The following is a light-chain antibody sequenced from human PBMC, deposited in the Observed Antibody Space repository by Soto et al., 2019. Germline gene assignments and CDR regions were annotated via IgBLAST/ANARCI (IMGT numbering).Light chain of an antibody. CDR2: DAS. Sequence: EILLTQSPGTLSLSPGERATLSCRASQSVTNYLAWYQPKPGQTPRLLIYDASNRATGIPARFSGSGSGTDFTLTISSLEPEDSAVYYCQQRYNWPQTFGQGTKLEIK. CDR3: QQRYNWPQT. CDR1: QSVTNY. J-gene: IGKJ2*01. V-gene: IGKV3-11*01.